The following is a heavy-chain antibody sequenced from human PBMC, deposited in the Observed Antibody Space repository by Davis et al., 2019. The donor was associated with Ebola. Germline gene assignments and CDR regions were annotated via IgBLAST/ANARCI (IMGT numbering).Heavy chain of an antibody. V-gene: IGHV4-34*01. D-gene: IGHD6-6*01. CDR3: ARGSSSSDRIDY. J-gene: IGHJ4*02. CDR2: INHSGST. Sequence: PSETLSLTCAVYGGSFSGYYWSWIRQPPGKGLEWIGEINHSGSTNYNPSLKSRVTISVDTSKNQFSLKLSSVTAADTAVYYCARGSSSSDRIDYWGQGTLVTVSS. CDR1: GGSFSGYY.